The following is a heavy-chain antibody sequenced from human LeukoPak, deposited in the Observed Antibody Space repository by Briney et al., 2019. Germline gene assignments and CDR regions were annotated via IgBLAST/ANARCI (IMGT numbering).Heavy chain of an antibody. CDR3: AKSYNGYESKPDY. CDR2: ISNSGGRT. J-gene: IGHJ4*02. D-gene: IGHD5-12*01. V-gene: IGHV3-23*01. CDR1: GFTFSSYA. Sequence: HPGGSLRLSCAASGFTFSSYAMSWVRQAPRKGLEWVSSISNSGGRTFYTDSVKGRFTISRDNSKITLYLQMNSLRAEDTAVSYCAKSYNGYESKPDYWGQGTLVTVSS.